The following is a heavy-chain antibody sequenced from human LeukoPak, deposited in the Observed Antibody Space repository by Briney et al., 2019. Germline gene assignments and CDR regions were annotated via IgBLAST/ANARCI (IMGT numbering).Heavy chain of an antibody. CDR3: ATASVPDAIEGPFDALDI. Sequence: ASVKVSCKPSGDSFSYYAIHWVRQAPGQGLEWMGGIIPIFATTNYAQRFQGRVTITTDESTTTAYMELSSLRSEDTAVYYCATASVPDAIEGPFDALDIWGQGTMVTVSS. CDR2: IIPIFATT. CDR1: GDSFSYYA. D-gene: IGHD2-2*02. V-gene: IGHV1-69*05. J-gene: IGHJ3*02.